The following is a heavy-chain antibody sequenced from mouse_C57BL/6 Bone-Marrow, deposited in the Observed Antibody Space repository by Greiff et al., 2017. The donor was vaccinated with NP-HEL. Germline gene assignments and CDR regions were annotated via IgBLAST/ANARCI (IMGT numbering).Heavy chain of an antibody. V-gene: IGHV14-4*01. CDR1: GFNIKDDY. Sequence: VQLQQSGAELVRPGASVKLSCTASGFNIKDDYMHWVKQRPEQGLEWIGWIDPENGDTEYASKFQGKATITAATSSNTAYLQLSSLTSEDTAVYYCTRLRFDYWGQGTTLTVSS. D-gene: IGHD2-2*01. J-gene: IGHJ2*01. CDR2: IDPENGDT. CDR3: TRLRFDY.